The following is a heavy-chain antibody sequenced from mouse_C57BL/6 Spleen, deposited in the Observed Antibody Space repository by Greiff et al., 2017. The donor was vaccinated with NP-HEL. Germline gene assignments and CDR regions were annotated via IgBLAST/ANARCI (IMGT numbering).Heavy chain of an antibody. CDR1: GYTFTSYW. V-gene: IGHV1-52*01. CDR3: ARGGSSPFAY. D-gene: IGHD1-1*01. CDR2: IDPSDSET. Sequence: QVQLQQPGAELVKPGASVKLSCKASGYTFTSYWMHWVKQRPGQGLEWIGNIDPSDSETHYNQKFKDKATLTVDKSSSTAYMQLSSLTSEDSAVYYCARGGSSPFAYWGQGTLVTVSA. J-gene: IGHJ3*01.